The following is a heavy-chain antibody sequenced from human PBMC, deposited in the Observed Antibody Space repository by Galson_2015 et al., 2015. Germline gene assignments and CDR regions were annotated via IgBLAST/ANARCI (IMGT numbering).Heavy chain of an antibody. Sequence: SVKVSCKASGYTFTSYYMHWVRQAPGQGLEWMGIINPSGGSTSYAQKFQGRVTMTRDTSTSTVYMELSSLRSEDTAVYYCARELEDGYNFRYLDYWGQGTLVTVSS. V-gene: IGHV1-46*01. CDR2: INPSGGST. J-gene: IGHJ4*02. CDR3: ARELEDGYNFRYLDY. CDR1: GYTFTSYY. D-gene: IGHD5-24*01.